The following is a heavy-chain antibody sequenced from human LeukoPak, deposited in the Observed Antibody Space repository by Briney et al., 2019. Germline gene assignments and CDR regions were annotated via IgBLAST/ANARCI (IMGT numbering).Heavy chain of an antibody. Sequence: SGGSLRLSCAASGFTFSSYSMNWVRQAPGKGLEWVSSISSSSSYIYYADSVKGRFTISRDNAKNSLYLQMNSLRAEDTAVYYCVRDKAGSGSYYYYMDVWGKGTTVTVSS. V-gene: IGHV3-21*01. J-gene: IGHJ6*03. D-gene: IGHD3-10*01. CDR2: ISSSSSYI. CDR1: GFTFSSYS. CDR3: VRDKAGSGSYYYYMDV.